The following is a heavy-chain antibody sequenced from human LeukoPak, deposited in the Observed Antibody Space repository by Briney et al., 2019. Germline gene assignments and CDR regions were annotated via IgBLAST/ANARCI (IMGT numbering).Heavy chain of an antibody. V-gene: IGHV4-39*07. D-gene: IGHD3-22*01. CDR3: ARGGFPWLFPLDY. CDR2: INHSGST. CDR1: GGSISSSSYY. Sequence: SETLSLTCTVSGGSISSSSYYWSWIRQPPGKGLEWIGEINHSGSTNYNPSLKSRVTISVDTSKNQFSLKLGSVTAADTAVYYCARGGFPWLFPLDYWGQGTLVTVSS. J-gene: IGHJ4*02.